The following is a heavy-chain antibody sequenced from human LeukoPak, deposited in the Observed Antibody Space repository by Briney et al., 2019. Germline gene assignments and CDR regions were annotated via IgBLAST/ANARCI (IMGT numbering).Heavy chain of an antibody. CDR2: IIPIFGTA. D-gene: IGHD3-22*01. V-gene: IGHV1-69*13. J-gene: IGHJ5*02. CDR1: GGTFSSYA. Sequence: SVKVSREASGGTFSSYAISWVRQAPGQGLEWMGGIIPIFGTANYAQKFQGRVTITADESTSTAYMELSSLRSEDTAVYYCAREDSSGYDGWFDPWGQGTLVTVSS. CDR3: AREDSSGYDGWFDP.